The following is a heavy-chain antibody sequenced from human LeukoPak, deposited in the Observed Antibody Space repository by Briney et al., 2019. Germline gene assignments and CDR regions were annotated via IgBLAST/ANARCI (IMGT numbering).Heavy chain of an antibody. Sequence: SVKVSCKASGGTFSSYAISWVRQAPGQGLEWMGGIIPIFGTANYAQKIQGRVTITADESTSTAYMELSSLRSEDTAVYYCAGGLWFGEFYYYYYMDVWGKGTTVTVSS. J-gene: IGHJ6*03. CDR2: IIPIFGTA. CDR3: AGGLWFGEFYYYYYMDV. V-gene: IGHV1-69*13. D-gene: IGHD3-10*01. CDR1: GGTFSSYA.